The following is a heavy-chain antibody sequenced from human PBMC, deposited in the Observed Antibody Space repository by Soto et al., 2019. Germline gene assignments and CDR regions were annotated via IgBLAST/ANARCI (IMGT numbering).Heavy chain of an antibody. CDR3: ARDKMNWRDSIVVVVAATPLGWFDP. CDR2: IKQDGSEK. V-gene: IGHV3-7*01. J-gene: IGHJ5*02. CDR1: GFTFSSYW. D-gene: IGHD2-15*01. Sequence: EVQLVESGGGLVQPGGSLRLSCAASGFTFSSYWMSWVRQAPGKGLEWVANIKQDGSEKYYVDSVKGRFTISRDNAKTSLYLEMNTLSGEDTAVYYCARDKMNWRDSIVVVVAATPLGWFDPWGQGTLVTVSS.